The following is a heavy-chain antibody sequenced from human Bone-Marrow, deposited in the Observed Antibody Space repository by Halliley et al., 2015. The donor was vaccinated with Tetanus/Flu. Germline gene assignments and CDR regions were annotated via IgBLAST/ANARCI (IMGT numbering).Heavy chain of an antibody. V-gene: IGHV3-53*01. CDR1: GFTVSSNY. Sequence: QLVQSGGGLIQPGGSLRLSCAVSGFTVSSNYMSWVRQAPGKGLEWVSVIYGGGTTHYADSVKGRFTISRDNSKNTLSLQMNSLRAEDTAVYYCSRGAQGALDIWGQGTMVTVSS. CDR3: SRGAQGALDI. J-gene: IGHJ3*02. CDR2: IYGGGTT.